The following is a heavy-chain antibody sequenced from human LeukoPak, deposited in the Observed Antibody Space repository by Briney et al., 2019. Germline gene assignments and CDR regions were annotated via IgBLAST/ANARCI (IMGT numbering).Heavy chain of an antibody. CDR1: GYTFTGYY. CDR2: INPNSGGT. Sequence: ASVKVSCKASGYTFTGYYMHWVRQAPGQGLERMGWINPNSGGTNYAQKFQGRVTMTRDTSISTAYMELSRLRSDDTAVYYCAREGAPYGDYRWFDPWGQGTLVTVSS. D-gene: IGHD4-17*01. CDR3: AREGAPYGDYRWFDP. V-gene: IGHV1-2*02. J-gene: IGHJ5*02.